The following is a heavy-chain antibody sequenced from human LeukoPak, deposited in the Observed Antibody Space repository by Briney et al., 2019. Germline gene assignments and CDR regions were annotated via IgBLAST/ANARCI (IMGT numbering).Heavy chain of an antibody. CDR3: AKGHGSTWYDGLYYFDY. V-gene: IGHV1-18*01. CDR2: ISAYNGNT. D-gene: IGHD6-13*01. J-gene: IGHJ4*02. CDR1: GYTFTSYG. Sequence: ASVKVSCKASGYTFTSYGISWVRQAPGQGLEWMGWISAYNGNTNYAQKLQGRVTMTTDTSTSTAYMELRSLRSDDTAVYYCAKGHGSTWYDGLYYFDYWGQGTLVTVSS.